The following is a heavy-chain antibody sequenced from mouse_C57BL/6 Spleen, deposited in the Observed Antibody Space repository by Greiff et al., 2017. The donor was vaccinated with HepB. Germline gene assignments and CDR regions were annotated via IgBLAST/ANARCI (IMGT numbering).Heavy chain of an antibody. CDR1: GYTFTDYY. Sequence: VQLQQSGPELVKPGASVKISCKASGYTFTDYYMNWVKQSHGKSLEWIGDINPNNGGTSYNQKFKGKATLTVDKSSSTAYMELRSLTSEDSAVYYCARRGITTVGAYWGQGTLVTVSA. CDR3: ARRGITTVGAY. D-gene: IGHD1-1*01. V-gene: IGHV1-26*01. J-gene: IGHJ3*01. CDR2: INPNNGGT.